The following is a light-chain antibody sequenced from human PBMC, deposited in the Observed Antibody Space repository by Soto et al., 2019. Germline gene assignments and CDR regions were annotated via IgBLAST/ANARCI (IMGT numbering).Light chain of an antibody. CDR1: QSISSW. Sequence: DIQMTQSPSTLCASVGDRVTITCRASQSISSWLAWYQQKPGKAPKLLIYDASSLESGVPSRFSGSGCGTDFTLTIRSLQPEDFATDYCQQSHSIPLAFGQGTKVDIK. J-gene: IGKJ1*01. CDR3: QQSHSIPLA. V-gene: IGKV1-5*01. CDR2: DAS.